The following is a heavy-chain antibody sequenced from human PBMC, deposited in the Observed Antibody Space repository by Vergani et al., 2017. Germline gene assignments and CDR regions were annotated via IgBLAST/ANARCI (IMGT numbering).Heavy chain of an antibody. D-gene: IGHD6-19*01. J-gene: IGHJ5*02. CDR3: ARDGDSSGWTWFDP. CDR1: GFTVSSNY. Sequence: EVQLVESGGGLVQPGGSLRLSCAASGFTVSSNYMSWVRQAPGKGLEWVSVIYSGGSTYYADSVTGRFTISRDNSKNTLYLQMNSLRAEDTAVYYCARDGDSSGWTWFDPWGQGTLVTVSS. CDR2: IYSGGST. V-gene: IGHV3-66*02.